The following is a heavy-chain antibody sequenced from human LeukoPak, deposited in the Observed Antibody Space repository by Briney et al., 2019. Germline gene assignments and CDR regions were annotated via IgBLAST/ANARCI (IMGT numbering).Heavy chain of an antibody. CDR3: ARDHHIVVVPAAIEYYYYYYMDV. D-gene: IGHD2-2*01. V-gene: IGHV1-2*02. CDR2: INPNSGGT. J-gene: IGHJ6*03. CDR1: GYTFTGYY. Sequence: ASVKVSCKASGYTFTGYYMHWVRQAPGQGLEWMGWINPNSGGTNYAQKFQGRVTMTRDTSISTAYMELSRLRSDDTAVYYCARDHHIVVVPAAIEYYYYYYMDVWGKGTAVTVSS.